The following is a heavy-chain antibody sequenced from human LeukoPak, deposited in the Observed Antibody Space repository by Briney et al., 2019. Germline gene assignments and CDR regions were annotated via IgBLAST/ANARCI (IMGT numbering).Heavy chain of an antibody. CDR2: IFYIGKT. D-gene: IGHD2-2*03. CDR1: NGSTTSDSYY. CDR3: ARLWIVATWFDA. J-gene: IGHJ5*02. V-gene: IGHV4-39*02. Sequence: SETLSLTCTVPNGSTTSDSYYWAWVRQPPGKGLEWIGTIFYIGKTYYSASLKSRVTVSLDTSKKNFSLRLSAVTAADTAVYYCARLWIVATWFDAWGQGALVTVSS.